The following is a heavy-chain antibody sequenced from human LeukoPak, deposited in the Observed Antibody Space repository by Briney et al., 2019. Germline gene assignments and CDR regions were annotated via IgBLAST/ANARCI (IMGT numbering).Heavy chain of an antibody. CDR1: GGSFSGYY. CDR3: ARSPVGAFDI. D-gene: IGHD1-26*01. Sequence: SETLSLTCAVYGGSFSGYYWSWIRQPPGKGLEWIGEINHSGSTNYNPSLKSRVTMSVDTSKNQFSLKLSSVTAADTAVYYCARSPVGAFDIWGQGTMVTVSS. V-gene: IGHV4-34*01. CDR2: INHSGST. J-gene: IGHJ3*02.